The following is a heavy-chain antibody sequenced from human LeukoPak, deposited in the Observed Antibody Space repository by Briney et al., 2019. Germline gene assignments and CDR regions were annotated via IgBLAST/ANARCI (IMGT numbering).Heavy chain of an antibody. CDR1: GFTFSNYG. CDR3: AKGVVAATNAAYYGMDV. Sequence: GGSLRLSCAASGFTFSNYGMHWARQAPGKGLELVAVISYDESDKYYADSVKGRFTISRDNSKNTLYLQMNSLRPEDTAVYYCAKGVVAATNAAYYGMDVWGQGTTVTVSS. J-gene: IGHJ6*02. V-gene: IGHV3-30*18. CDR2: ISYDESDK. D-gene: IGHD2-15*01.